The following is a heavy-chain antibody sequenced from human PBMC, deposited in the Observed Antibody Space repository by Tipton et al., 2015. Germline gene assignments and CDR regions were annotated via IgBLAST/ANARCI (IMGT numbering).Heavy chain of an antibody. J-gene: IGHJ4*02. CDR1: SGSISSISDS. D-gene: IGHD6-19*01. CDR2: IYYSGST. CDR3: ARVKYSRGWYYFDS. V-gene: IGHV4-39*07. Sequence: TLSLTCTVSSGSISSISDSWGWIRQPPGKGLEWIGSIYYSGSTYYNPSLNSRVTISLDTSKNQFSLNLSSATAADTAVYYCARVKYSRGWYYFDSWGQGTLVTVSS.